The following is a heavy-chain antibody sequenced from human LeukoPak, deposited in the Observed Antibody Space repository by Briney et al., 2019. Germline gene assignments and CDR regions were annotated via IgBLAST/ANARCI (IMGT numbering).Heavy chain of an antibody. CDR1: GGSFSGYY. J-gene: IGHJ4*02. CDR3: ARGLWGRAVAGTMFDY. CDR2: INHSGST. D-gene: IGHD6-19*01. Sequence: SETLSLTCAVYGGSFSGYYWSWIRQPPGKGLEWIGEINHSGSTNYNPSLKSRVTISVDTSKNQFSLKLSSVTAADTAVYCCARGLWGRAVAGTMFDYWGQGTLVTVSS. V-gene: IGHV4-34*01.